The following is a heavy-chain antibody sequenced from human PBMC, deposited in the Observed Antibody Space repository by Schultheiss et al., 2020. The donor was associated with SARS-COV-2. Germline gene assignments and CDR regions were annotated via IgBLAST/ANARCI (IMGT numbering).Heavy chain of an antibody. Sequence: SETLSLTCAVSGDSISGTNWWSWVRQPPGKGLEWIGYVRLSGSTDYNPSLRSRVTISVDTSKNQFSLRLTSVTAADTAIYYCARPKSLQSPNLYAMDVWGQGTTVTVSS. CDR2: VRLSGST. CDR3: ARPKSLQSPNLYAMDV. V-gene: IGHV4-61*01. J-gene: IGHJ6*02. CDR1: GDSISGTNW.